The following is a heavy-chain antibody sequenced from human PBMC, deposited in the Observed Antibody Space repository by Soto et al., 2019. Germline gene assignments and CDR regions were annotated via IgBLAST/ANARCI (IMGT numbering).Heavy chain of an antibody. CDR2: ISSNGGTT. V-gene: IGHV3-64*01. CDR3: VRRVSGNYDY. CDR1: GFTFSSYD. J-gene: IGHJ4*02. D-gene: IGHD1-7*01. Sequence: GGSLRLSCVASGFTFSSYDMHWVRQAPGKGLEYVSSISSNGGTTYYGNSMKGRFTISRDNSKNTLYLQMGSLRAEDMAVYYCVRRVSGNYDYWGQGTLVTVPS.